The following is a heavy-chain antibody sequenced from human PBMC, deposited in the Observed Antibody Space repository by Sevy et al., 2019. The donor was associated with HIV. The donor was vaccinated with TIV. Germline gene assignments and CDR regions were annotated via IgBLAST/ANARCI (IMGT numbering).Heavy chain of an antibody. Sequence: GGSPRLSCAASGFTFSSYSMNWVRQAPGKGLEWVSSISSSSSYIYYADSVKGRFTISRDNAKNSLYLQMNSLRAEDTAVYYCARDRNYYDSSGYYSVGAFDIWGQGTMVTVSS. J-gene: IGHJ3*02. CDR2: ISSSSSYI. V-gene: IGHV3-21*01. CDR3: ARDRNYYDSSGYYSVGAFDI. D-gene: IGHD3-22*01. CDR1: GFTFSSYS.